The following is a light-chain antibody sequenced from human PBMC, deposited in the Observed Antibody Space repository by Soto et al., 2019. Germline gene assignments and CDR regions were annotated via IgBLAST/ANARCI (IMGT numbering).Light chain of an antibody. Sequence: EIVLTQSPGTLSLSPGERATLSARASQMVSRGYLAWYQQKPGQAPRLLIYGASSRATGIPDRFSGSGSGTDFTLTISRLEPEDFAVYYCQQYGSSPPWTFGQGTKVEIK. CDR1: QMVSRGY. CDR2: GAS. CDR3: QQYGSSPPWT. V-gene: IGKV3-20*01. J-gene: IGKJ1*01.